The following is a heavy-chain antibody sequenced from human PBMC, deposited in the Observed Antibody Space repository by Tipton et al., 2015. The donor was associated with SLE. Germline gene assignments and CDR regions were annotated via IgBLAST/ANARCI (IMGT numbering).Heavy chain of an antibody. J-gene: IGHJ2*01. D-gene: IGHD1-26*01. CDR1: GGSISNTGDY. Sequence: TLSLTCTVSGGSISNTGDYWGWIRQPPGAGLEWIGSISYGGFTYSNPTLKSRVTISVDTSKNQVSLKLSSVTAADTAVYYCARARGSYQGYWYFDLWGRGTLVTVSS. CDR2: ISYGGFT. V-gene: IGHV4-39*07. CDR3: ARARGSYQGYWYFDL.